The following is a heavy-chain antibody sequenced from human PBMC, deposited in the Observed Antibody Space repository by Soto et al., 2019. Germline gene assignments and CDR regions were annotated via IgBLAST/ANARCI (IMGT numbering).Heavy chain of an antibody. CDR1: GFTFGTYA. Sequence: EVQLLESGGGLVQPGGSLRLSCAASGFTFGTYAMNWLRQAPGRGLECVSFISGSGRTTYYADSVKGRFTVSRDNSKNTMYLQMNSLRAEDTALYYCAKCRGPSYSYYYMDVWGKGTTVTVSS. CDR3: AKCRGPSYSYYYMDV. V-gene: IGHV3-23*01. D-gene: IGHD3-16*01. J-gene: IGHJ6*03. CDR2: ISGSGRTT.